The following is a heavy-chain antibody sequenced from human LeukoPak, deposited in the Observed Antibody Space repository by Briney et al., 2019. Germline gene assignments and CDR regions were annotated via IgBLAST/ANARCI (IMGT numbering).Heavy chain of an antibody. J-gene: IGHJ5*02. V-gene: IGHV3-74*01. CDR3: AKTNWGYNWFDP. CDR1: GFTSSDYW. D-gene: IGHD7-27*01. CDR2: VNSDGSST. Sequence: GGSLRLSCAASGFTSSDYWMHWVRQAPGKGLVWVSRVNSDGSSTSYADSVKGRFTISRDNAKNTLYLQMNSLRAEDTAVYYCAKTNWGYNWFDPWGQGTLVTVSS.